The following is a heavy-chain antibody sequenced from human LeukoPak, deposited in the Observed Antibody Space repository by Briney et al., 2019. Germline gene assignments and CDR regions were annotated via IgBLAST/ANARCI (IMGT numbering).Heavy chain of an antibody. CDR3: TSYYYDSGSVFHPTDY. D-gene: IGHD3-22*01. CDR2: IRSRTYGGTT. CDR1: GFTFGDYA. V-gene: IGHV3-49*03. J-gene: IGHJ4*02. Sequence: GGSLRLSCTTSGFTFGDYAMSWFRLAPGKGLEWVGFIRSRTYGGTTEYAASVKGRFTISRDDSKSVAYLQMNSLKTEDTAVYYCTSYYYDSGSVFHPTDYWGQGTLVTVSS.